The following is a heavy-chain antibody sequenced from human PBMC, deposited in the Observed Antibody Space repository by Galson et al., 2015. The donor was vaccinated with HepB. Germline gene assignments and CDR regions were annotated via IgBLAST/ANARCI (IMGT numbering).Heavy chain of an antibody. CDR2: INPSGGST. Sequence: SVKVSCKASGYTFTSYYMHWVRQAPGQGLEWMGIINPSGGSTSYAQKFQGRVTMTRDTSTSTVYMELSSLRSEDTAVYYCAGTPRYDILTGYYCSWGQGTLVTVSS. D-gene: IGHD3-9*01. CDR3: AGTPRYDILTGYYCS. CDR1: GYTFTSYY. V-gene: IGHV1-46*03. J-gene: IGHJ5*02.